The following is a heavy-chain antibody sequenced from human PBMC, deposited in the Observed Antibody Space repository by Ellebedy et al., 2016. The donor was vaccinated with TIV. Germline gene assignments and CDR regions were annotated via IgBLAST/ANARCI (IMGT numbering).Heavy chain of an antibody. CDR1: GFTFSSYG. CDR3: ARFEDDYGLERGYFDY. Sequence: GGSLRLSXAASGFTFSSYGMHWVRQAPGKGLEWVAVISYDGSNKYYADSVKGRFTISRDNSKNTLYLQMNSLRAEDTAVYYCARFEDDYGLERGYFDYWGQGTLVTVSS. V-gene: IGHV3-30*03. CDR2: ISYDGSNK. J-gene: IGHJ4*02. D-gene: IGHD4-17*01.